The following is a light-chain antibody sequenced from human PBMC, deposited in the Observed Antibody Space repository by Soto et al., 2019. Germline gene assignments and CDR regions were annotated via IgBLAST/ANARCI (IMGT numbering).Light chain of an antibody. CDR3: QYCDYLPL. Sequence: DIQMTQSPSSLSASVGERVTITCQASHDISNYLNWYQHKPGKAPQLLIYGASNLEAGVPSRFSGSGSGTDFTFTISSLQPEDIATYYCQYCDYLPLFGPGTTVDLK. J-gene: IGKJ3*01. V-gene: IGKV1-33*01. CDR2: GAS. CDR1: HDISNY.